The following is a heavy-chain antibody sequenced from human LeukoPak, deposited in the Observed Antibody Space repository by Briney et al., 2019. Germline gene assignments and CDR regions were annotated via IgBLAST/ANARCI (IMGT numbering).Heavy chain of an antibody. Sequence: GESLRLSCAASGFTYSSYSMNWVRQGPGKGLEWVSYISSSGSTIYYADSVKGRFTISRDNAKNSLYLQLNSLRAEDTAVYYCAGRYCTSGVCSPFDYWGQGTLVTVSS. CDR2: ISSSGSTI. CDR3: AGRYCTSGVCSPFDY. CDR1: GFTYSSYS. V-gene: IGHV3-48*04. J-gene: IGHJ4*02. D-gene: IGHD2-8*01.